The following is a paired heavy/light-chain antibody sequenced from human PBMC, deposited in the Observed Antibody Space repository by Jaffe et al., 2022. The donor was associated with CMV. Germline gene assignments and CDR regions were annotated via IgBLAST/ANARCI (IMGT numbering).Heavy chain of an antibody. CDR3: ATSTSGIAVAGAKSDFYFDY. V-gene: IGHV1-24*01. CDR1: GYTLTELS. CDR2: FDPEDGET. J-gene: IGHJ4*02. D-gene: IGHD6-19*01. Sequence: QVQLVQSGAEVKKPGASVKVSCKVSGYTLTELSMHWVRQAPGKGLEWMGGFDPEDGETIYAQKFQGRVTMTEDTSTDTAYMELSSLRSEDTAVYYCATSTSGIAVAGAKSDFYFDYWGQGTLVTVSS.
Light chain of an antibody. CDR1: ALPKQY. CDR2: KDS. CDR3: QSADSSGTPHVV. Sequence: SYELTQPPSVSVSPGQTARITCSGDALPKQYAYWYQQKPGQAPVLVIYKDSERPSGIPERFSGSSSGTTVTLTISGVQAEDEADYYCQSADSSGTPHVVFGGGTKLTVL. J-gene: IGLJ2*01. V-gene: IGLV3-25*03.